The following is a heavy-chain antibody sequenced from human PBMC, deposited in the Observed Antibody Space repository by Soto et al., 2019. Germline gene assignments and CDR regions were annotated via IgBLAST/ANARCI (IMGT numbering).Heavy chain of an antibody. CDR3: AGNYYILTGYSVRAHYYYYGMDV. D-gene: IGHD3-9*01. V-gene: IGHV4-4*07. CDR2: IYTSGST. CDR1: GGSSRSYY. J-gene: IGHJ6*02. Sequence: SGTLCLTCSVSGGSSRSYYWSWIRQPAGKGLEWIGRIYTSGSTNYNPSLKSRVTMSVDTSKNQFSLKLSSVTAADTAVYYCAGNYYILTGYSVRAHYYYYGMDVWGQGTTVTSP.